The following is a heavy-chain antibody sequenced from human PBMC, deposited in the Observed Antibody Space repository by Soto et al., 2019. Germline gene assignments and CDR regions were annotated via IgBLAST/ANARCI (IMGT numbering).Heavy chain of an antibody. CDR1: GGSLSGYY. Sequence: QVQLQQRGAGLLKPSETLSLTCVVYGGSLSGYYWSWIRQPPGKGLEWIGEIKDGGLTNYSPSLKSRATISVDRPKNQFSLTLHSVTAADTAVYYCARGQEGVVAAHWDQGALVTVSS. CDR3: ARGQEGVVAAH. CDR2: IKDGGLT. D-gene: IGHD5-12*01. V-gene: IGHV4-34*01. J-gene: IGHJ4*02.